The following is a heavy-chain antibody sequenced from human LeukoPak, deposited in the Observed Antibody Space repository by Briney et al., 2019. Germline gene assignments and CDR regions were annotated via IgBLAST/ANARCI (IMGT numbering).Heavy chain of an antibody. CDR3: ARGGSVTTSSRTHDY. CDR2: INHSGST. CDR1: GFTVSSNY. Sequence: PGGSLRLSCAASGFTVSSNYMSWVRQPPGKGLEWIGEINHSGSTNYNPSLKSRVTISVDTSKNQFSLKLSSVTAADTAVYYCARGGSVTTSSRTHDYWGQGTLVTVSS. D-gene: IGHD4-17*01. V-gene: IGHV4-34*01. J-gene: IGHJ4*02.